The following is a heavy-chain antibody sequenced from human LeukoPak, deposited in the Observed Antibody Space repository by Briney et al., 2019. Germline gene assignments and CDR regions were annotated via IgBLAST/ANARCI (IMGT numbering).Heavy chain of an antibody. Sequence: SDTLSLTCTVSGGSISSGGHYWSWIRQHPGKGLEWIGYIYYSGSTYYNPSLKSRVTISVDTSKNQFSLKLSSVTAADTAVYYCARDEPNYYDSSGPRLGGAFDIWGQGTMVTVSS. J-gene: IGHJ3*02. CDR1: GGSISSGGHY. CDR3: ARDEPNYYDSSGPRLGGAFDI. CDR2: IYYSGST. D-gene: IGHD3-22*01. V-gene: IGHV4-31*03.